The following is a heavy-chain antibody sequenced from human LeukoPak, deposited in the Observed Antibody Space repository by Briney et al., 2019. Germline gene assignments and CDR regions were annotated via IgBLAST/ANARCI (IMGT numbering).Heavy chain of an antibody. CDR3: ADLVV. CDR2: ISGTSSTK. V-gene: IGHV3-48*04. J-gene: IGHJ4*02. Sequence: GGSLRLSCAASGFIFSSSSMNWVRPAPGKGLEWISYISGTSSTKYYADSVKGRFTISRDNAKNSLYLQMNSLRAEDTAVYYCADLVVRGQGALVTVSS. CDR1: GFIFSSSS. D-gene: IGHD2-2*01.